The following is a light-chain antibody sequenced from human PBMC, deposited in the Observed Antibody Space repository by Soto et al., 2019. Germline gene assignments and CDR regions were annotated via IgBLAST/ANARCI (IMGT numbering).Light chain of an antibody. CDR3: QQYGSSPFT. V-gene: IGKV3-20*01. Sequence: ESVLTQSPGTLSMSPGEIATLSCRASQSVSSSYSAWYQQKPGQAPRLLIYGASSRATGIPDRFSGSGSGTDFTLTISRLEPEDFAVYYCQQYGSSPFTFGPGTKVDIK. J-gene: IGKJ3*01. CDR1: QSVSSSY. CDR2: GAS.